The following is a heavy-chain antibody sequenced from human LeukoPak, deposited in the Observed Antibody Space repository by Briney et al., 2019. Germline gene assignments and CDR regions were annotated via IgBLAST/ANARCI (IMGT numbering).Heavy chain of an antibody. D-gene: IGHD5-12*01. CDR1: GGYISGYY. V-gene: IGHV4-59*01. J-gene: IGHJ4*02. CDR2: IHYSGRT. Sequence: SETQSLTCTVSGGYISGYYWSWIRQPPGKGLEWIGYIHYSGRTTYNPSLKSRVTISVDTSKNQFSLKLSSVTAADTAVYYCARDGRGYVDYFDYWGQGTLVTVSS. CDR3: ARDGRGYVDYFDY.